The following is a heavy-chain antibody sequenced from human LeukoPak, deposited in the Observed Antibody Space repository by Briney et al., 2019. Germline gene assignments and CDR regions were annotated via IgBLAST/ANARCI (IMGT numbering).Heavy chain of an antibody. CDR2: INHSGST. V-gene: IGHV4-34*01. CDR1: GGSFSGYY. CDR3: ASGYSKFDP. J-gene: IGHJ5*02. D-gene: IGHD5-18*01. Sequence: PSETLSLTCAVYGGSFSGYYWSWIRQPPGKGLEWIGEINHSGSTNHNPSLKSRVTISVDTSKNQFSLKLSSVTAADTAVYYCASGYSKFDPWGQGTLVTVSS.